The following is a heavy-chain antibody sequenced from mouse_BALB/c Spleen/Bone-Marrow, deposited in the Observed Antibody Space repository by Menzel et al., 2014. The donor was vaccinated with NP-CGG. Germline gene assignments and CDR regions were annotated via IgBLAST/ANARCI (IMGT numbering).Heavy chain of an antibody. CDR3: SRGNYGNYVDYFDY. CDR1: GFTFNNYG. CDR2: INRNGGSS. J-gene: IGHJ2*01. Sequence: EVMLVESGGGLVQPGGSLKVSCAASGFTFNNYGMSWVRQTPDKRLELVATINRNGGSSYYPDSVKGRFTISRDNAKNTLYLQMSSLKSEDTAIYYCSRGNYGNYVDYFDYWGQGITLTVSS. V-gene: IGHV5-6-3*01. D-gene: IGHD2-1*01.